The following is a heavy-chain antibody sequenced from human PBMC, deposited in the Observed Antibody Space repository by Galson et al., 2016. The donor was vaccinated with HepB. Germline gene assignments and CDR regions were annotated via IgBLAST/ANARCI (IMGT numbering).Heavy chain of an antibody. Sequence: SETLSLTCTVSGGSISSYYWNWIRQPPGKGLEWIGYIYYTGSTTYNPSLKSRVTISVDTSKNQFSLKLSSLTAADTAVYYCARGMSPMWAATLPNNCFDPWGPGTLVTVSS. CDR3: ARGMSPMWAATLPNNCFDP. V-gene: IGHV4-59*01. CDR2: IYYTGST. CDR1: GGSISSYY. D-gene: IGHD2-15*01. J-gene: IGHJ5*02.